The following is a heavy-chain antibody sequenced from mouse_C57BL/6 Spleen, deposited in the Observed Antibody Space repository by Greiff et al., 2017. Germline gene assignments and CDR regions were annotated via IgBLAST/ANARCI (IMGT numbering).Heavy chain of an antibody. CDR1: GYSFTGYY. J-gene: IGHJ4*01. Sequence: VQLQQSGPELVKPGASVKISCKASGYSFTGYYMNWVKQSPEKSLEWIGEINPSTGGTTYNQKFKAKATVTVDKSSSTAYMQLKSLTSEDSAVYYCARDRDYAMDYWGQGTSVTVSS. CDR2: INPSTGGT. V-gene: IGHV1-42*01. D-gene: IGHD2-14*01. CDR3: ARDRDYAMDY.